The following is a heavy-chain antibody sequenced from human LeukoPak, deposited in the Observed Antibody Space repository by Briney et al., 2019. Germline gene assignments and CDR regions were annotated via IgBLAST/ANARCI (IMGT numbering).Heavy chain of an antibody. CDR1: GFTFSSYW. CDR3: ARELNGPGSYRYFDY. CDR2: INSDGSST. V-gene: IGHV3-74*01. J-gene: IGHJ4*02. D-gene: IGHD3-10*01. Sequence: GGSLRLSCAASGFTFSSYWMHWVRQAPGKGLVWVSRINSDGSSTSYADSVKGRFTISRDNAKNTLYLQMNSLRAEDTAVYYCARELNGPGSYRYFDYWGQGTLVTVSS.